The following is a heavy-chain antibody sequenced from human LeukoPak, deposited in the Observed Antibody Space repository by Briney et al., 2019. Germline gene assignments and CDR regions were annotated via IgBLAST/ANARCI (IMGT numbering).Heavy chain of an antibody. CDR2: ISDSSTLT. J-gene: IGHJ6*02. D-gene: IGHD3-10*01. CDR1: GFTFSSFG. Sequence: GESLRLSCAASGFTFSSFGMNWVRQAPGEGLEWVSYISDSSTLTYYADSVKGRFTISRDNAKNSLSLQLNSLRDEDTAVYFCAKVIRGGYGMDVWGQGTTVTVSS. V-gene: IGHV3-48*02. CDR3: AKVIRGGYGMDV.